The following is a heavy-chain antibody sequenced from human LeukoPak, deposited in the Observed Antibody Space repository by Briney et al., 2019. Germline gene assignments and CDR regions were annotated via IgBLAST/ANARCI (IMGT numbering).Heavy chain of an antibody. Sequence: GGSLRLSCAASGFTFSSYAMSWVRQAPGKGLEWVSAISGSGGSTSYADSVKGRFTISRDNAKNTLYLQMNSLRAEDAAVYYCAGDTDTVTTILDYWGQGTLVTVSS. CDR2: ISGSGGST. V-gene: IGHV3-23*01. CDR1: GFTFSSYA. CDR3: AGDTDTVTTILDY. J-gene: IGHJ4*02. D-gene: IGHD4-17*01.